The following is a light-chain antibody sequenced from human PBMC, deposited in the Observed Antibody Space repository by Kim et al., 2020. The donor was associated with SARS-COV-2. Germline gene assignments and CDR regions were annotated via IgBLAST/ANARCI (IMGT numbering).Light chain of an antibody. J-gene: IGLJ1*01. Sequence: QKVTISCSGSSSNIGNNYVSWYQQLPGTAPKLLIYDNNERPSGIPDRFSGSKSGTSATLGITGLQTGDEADYYCGTWDSSLSAGNVFGTGTKVTVL. CDR3: GTWDSSLSAGNV. CDR1: SSNIGNNY. V-gene: IGLV1-51*01. CDR2: DNN.